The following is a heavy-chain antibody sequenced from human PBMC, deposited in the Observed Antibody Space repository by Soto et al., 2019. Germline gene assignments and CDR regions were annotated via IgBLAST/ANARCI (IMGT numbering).Heavy chain of an antibody. V-gene: IGHV4-39*01. CDR2: IYYSGST. CDR3: ARQRVYYYGMDV. CDR1: GGSISSSSYY. J-gene: IGHJ6*02. Sequence: LSVTCTVSGGSISSSSYYWGWIRQPPGKGLEWIGSIYYSGSTYYNPSLKSRVTISVDTSKNQFSLKLSSVTAADTAVYYCARQRVYYYGMDVWGQGTTVTVSS.